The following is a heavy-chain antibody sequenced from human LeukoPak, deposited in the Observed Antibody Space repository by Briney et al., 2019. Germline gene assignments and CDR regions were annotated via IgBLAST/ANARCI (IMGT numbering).Heavy chain of an antibody. Sequence: GGSLRLSCAASGFTFSGYWMTWVRQAPGKGLEWVANIKQDESEKYYMDSVKGRFTISRDNAKNSLYLQMNSLRAEDTAIYYCARVAYDILTHYYLDWWGQGTLVTVSS. D-gene: IGHD3-9*01. CDR1: GFTFSGYW. CDR3: ARVAYDILTHYYLDW. V-gene: IGHV3-7*01. J-gene: IGHJ4*02. CDR2: IKQDESEK.